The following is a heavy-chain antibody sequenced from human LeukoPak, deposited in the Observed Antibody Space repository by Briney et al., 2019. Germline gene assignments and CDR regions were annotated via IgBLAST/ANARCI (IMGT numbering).Heavy chain of an antibody. V-gene: IGHV3-21*01. Sequence: GGSLRLSCAASGFTFSSYSMNWVRQAPGKGLEWVSSISSSSSYIYYADSVKGRFTISRDNAKNPLYLQMNSLRAEDTAVYYCARMGDYGDYGIDYWGQGTLVTVSS. CDR2: ISSSSSYI. J-gene: IGHJ4*02. CDR3: ARMGDYGDYGIDY. CDR1: GFTFSSYS. D-gene: IGHD4-17*01.